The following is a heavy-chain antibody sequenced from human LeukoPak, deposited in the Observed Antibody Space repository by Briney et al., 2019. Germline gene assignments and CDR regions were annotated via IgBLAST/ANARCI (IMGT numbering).Heavy chain of an antibody. CDR2: ISGSGGST. D-gene: IGHD4-17*01. Sequence: GGSLRLSCAASGFTFSSYAMSWVRQAPGKGLEWVSAISGSGGSTYYADSVKGRFTISRDNSKNTLYLQMNSLRAEGTAVYYCAKSGGMTTVTHPRCFQHWGQGTLVTVSS. V-gene: IGHV3-23*01. CDR1: GFTFSSYA. CDR3: AKSGGMTTVTHPRCFQH. J-gene: IGHJ1*01.